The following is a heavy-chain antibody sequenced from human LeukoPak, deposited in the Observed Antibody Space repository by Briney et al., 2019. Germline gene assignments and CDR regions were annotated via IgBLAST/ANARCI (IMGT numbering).Heavy chain of an antibody. CDR1: GFTFSSYE. J-gene: IGHJ4*02. Sequence: PGGSLRLSCAASGFTFSSYEMNWVRQAPGKGLEWVSYISSSGSTIYYADSVKGRFTISRDNSKNTLYLQMNSLRAEDTAVYYCARDIDSSSSHFDYWGQGTLVTVSS. CDR3: ARDIDSSSSHFDY. D-gene: IGHD6-6*01. CDR2: ISSSGSTI. V-gene: IGHV3-48*03.